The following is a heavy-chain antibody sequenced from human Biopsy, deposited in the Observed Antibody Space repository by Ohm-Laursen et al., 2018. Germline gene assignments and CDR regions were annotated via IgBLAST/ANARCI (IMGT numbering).Heavy chain of an antibody. CDR2: IYPNCGDT. CDR1: GDAFLGYY. CDR3: ARDLLEWSLPS. D-gene: IGHD3-3*01. V-gene: IGHV1-2*02. J-gene: IGHJ4*02. Sequence: ASVKVSCKASGDAFLGYYLHWVRQAPGQGLEWMGGIYPNCGDTDFAQKFQGRVSMTRDTSVSTAYLELSSLRSDDTAIYYCARDLLEWSLPSWGQGSLVTVSS.